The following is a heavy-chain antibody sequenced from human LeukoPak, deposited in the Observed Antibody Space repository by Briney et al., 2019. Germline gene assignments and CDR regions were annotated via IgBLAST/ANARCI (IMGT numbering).Heavy chain of an antibody. Sequence: PSETQSLTCAVYGGSFSGYYWSWIRQPPGKGLEWIGEINHSGSTNYNPSLKSRVTISVDTSKNQFSLKLSSVTAADTAVYYCARGPLYYDYVWGSYRKRYDAFDIWGQGTMVTVSS. V-gene: IGHV4-34*01. CDR2: INHSGST. D-gene: IGHD3-16*02. J-gene: IGHJ3*02. CDR1: GGSFSGYY. CDR3: ARGPLYYDYVWGSYRKRYDAFDI.